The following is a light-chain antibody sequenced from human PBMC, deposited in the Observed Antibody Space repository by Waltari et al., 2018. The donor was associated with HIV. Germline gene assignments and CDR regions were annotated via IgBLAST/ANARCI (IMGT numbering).Light chain of an antibody. J-gene: IGKJ5*01. CDR3: HQRSNWPIT. Sequence: EIVLTQSPATLSLSPGERATLSCRASQSVSSCLAWYQQKPGQAPRLLIYGASSRATGIPARFSGSGSGTDFTLTISSLEPGDFGVYYCHQRSNWPITFGQGTRLEIK. V-gene: IGKV3-11*01. CDR1: QSVSSC. CDR2: GAS.